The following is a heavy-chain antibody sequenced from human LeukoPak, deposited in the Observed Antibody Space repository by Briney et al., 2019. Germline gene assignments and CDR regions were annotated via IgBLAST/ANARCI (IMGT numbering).Heavy chain of an antibody. D-gene: IGHD5-24*01. J-gene: IGHJ4*02. CDR1: GFTFSSYA. CDR3: ARDLAMWMATIG. CDR2: ISSSGSTI. V-gene: IGHV3-48*04. Sequence: GGSLRLSCAASGFTFSSYAMSWVRQAPGKGLEWVSYISSSGSTIYYADSVKGRFTISRDNAKNSLYLQMNSLRAEDTAVYYCARDLAMWMATIGWGQGTLVTVSS.